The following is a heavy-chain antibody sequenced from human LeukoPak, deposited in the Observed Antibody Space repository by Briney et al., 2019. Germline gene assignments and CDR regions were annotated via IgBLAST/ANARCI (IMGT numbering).Heavy chain of an antibody. J-gene: IGHJ4*02. V-gene: IGHV4-38-2*02. D-gene: IGHD2-15*01. CDR3: ARHRVVVVAAPNFDY. CDR2: VYHVGTT. CDR1: GYSISSGYF. Sequence: SETLSLTCTVSGYSISSGYFWGWIRQPPGKGLEWIGVYHVGTTDYNPSLKSRVTISVDTSKNQFSLKLSSVTAADTAVYYCARHRVVVVAAPNFDYWGQGTLVTVSS.